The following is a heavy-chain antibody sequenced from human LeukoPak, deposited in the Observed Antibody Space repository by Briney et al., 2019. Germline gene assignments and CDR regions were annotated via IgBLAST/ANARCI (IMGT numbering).Heavy chain of an antibody. V-gene: IGHV4-4*07. D-gene: IGHD3-22*01. CDR1: GGSISSYY. Sequence: SETLSLTCTVSGGSISSYYWSWIRQPAGKGLEWIGRIYTSGSTNYNPSLKSRVTMSVDTSKNQFSLKLSSVTAADTAVYYCARTYYDSSGYYYVFHDAFDIWGQGTMVTVSS. CDR2: IYTSGST. J-gene: IGHJ3*02. CDR3: ARTYYDSSGYYYVFHDAFDI.